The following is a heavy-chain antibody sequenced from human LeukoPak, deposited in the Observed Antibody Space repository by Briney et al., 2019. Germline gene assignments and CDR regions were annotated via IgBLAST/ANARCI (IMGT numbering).Heavy chain of an antibody. J-gene: IGHJ4*02. Sequence: GGSLRLSCAASGFTVSSNYMSWVRQAPGKGLEWVSVIYSGGSTYYADSVKGRSTISRHNSKNTLYLQMNSLRAEDTAVYYCARETYGSGSYYDYWGQGTLVTVSS. CDR2: IYSGGST. V-gene: IGHV3-53*04. CDR3: ARETYGSGSYYDY. D-gene: IGHD3-10*01. CDR1: GFTVSSNY.